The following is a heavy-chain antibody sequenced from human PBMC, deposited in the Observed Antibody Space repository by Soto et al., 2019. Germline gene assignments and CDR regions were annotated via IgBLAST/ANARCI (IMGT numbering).Heavy chain of an antibody. Sequence: EVQLVESGGGLVQPGGSLRLSCTASGFTFSSYSMNWVRQAPGKGLEWVSYISSSSNKIFYADSVKGRFTISRDNAKNSLFLQMNSLRDEDAAMYYCARKGGAGYTSDYWGQGTLVTVSS. CDR2: ISSSSNKI. CDR3: ARKGGAGYTSDY. J-gene: IGHJ4*02. V-gene: IGHV3-48*02. D-gene: IGHD5-18*01. CDR1: GFTFSSYS.